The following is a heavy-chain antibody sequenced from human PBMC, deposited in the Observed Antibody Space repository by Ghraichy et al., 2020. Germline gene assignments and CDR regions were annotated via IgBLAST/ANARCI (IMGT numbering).Heavy chain of an antibody. J-gene: IGHJ4*02. CDR3: ARFEQWLASYDY. CDR1: GGSFSGYY. Sequence: SETLSLTCAVYGGSFSGYYWSWIRQPPGKGLEWIGEINHSGSTNYNPSLKSRVTISVDTSKNQFSLKLSSVTAADTAVYYCARFEQWLASYDYWGQGTLVTVSS. V-gene: IGHV4-34*01. CDR2: INHSGST. D-gene: IGHD6-19*01.